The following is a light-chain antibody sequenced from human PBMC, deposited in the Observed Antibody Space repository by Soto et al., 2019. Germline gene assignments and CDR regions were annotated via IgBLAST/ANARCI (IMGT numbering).Light chain of an antibody. V-gene: IGKV3-15*01. CDR2: GTS. Sequence: EIAMTQSPATLSVSPGERAALSCRASQSVSTNLAWYQQKPGQSPRLLIYGTSTRAPGVPARFSGGGSGTEFTLTINSLQSEDFAVYFCHQYNFWPTFGQGTKVDI. CDR1: QSVSTN. J-gene: IGKJ1*01. CDR3: HQYNFWPT.